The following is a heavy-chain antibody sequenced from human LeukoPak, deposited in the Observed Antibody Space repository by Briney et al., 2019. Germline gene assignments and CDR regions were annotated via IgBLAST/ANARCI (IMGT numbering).Heavy chain of an antibody. J-gene: IGHJ4*02. D-gene: IGHD6-13*01. V-gene: IGHV4-39*01. CDR2: IYYSGET. CDR3: ARRFGNSWDFDS. CDR1: GDSISPNSHY. Sequence: SETLSLTCTVSGDSISPNSHYWAWIRQPPGKGLEWIGCIYYSGETYYSPSLKSRVTISVDTSRNKFYLRLSSVTAADTAFYYCARRFGNSWDFDSWGQGTLVTVSS.